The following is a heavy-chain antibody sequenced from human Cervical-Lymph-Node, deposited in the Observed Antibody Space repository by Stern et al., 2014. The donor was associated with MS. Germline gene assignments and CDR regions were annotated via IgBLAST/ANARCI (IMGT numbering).Heavy chain of an antibody. D-gene: IGHD4-17*01. J-gene: IGHJ4*02. CDR3: ARDYGDYAFDY. CDR1: GYSFTANW. CDR2: IYPGDCDT. Sequence: VQLVQSGAEVKKPGASLKISCKASGYSFTANWIAWVRQMPGKGLEWMGIIYPGDCDTRSSPSFQGLVPISADKSISTAYLQWSSLKASDTAMYYCARDYGDYAFDYWGQGTLVTVSS. V-gene: IGHV5-51*01.